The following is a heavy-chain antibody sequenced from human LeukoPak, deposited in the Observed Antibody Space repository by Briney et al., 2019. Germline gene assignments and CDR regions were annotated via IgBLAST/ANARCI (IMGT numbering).Heavy chain of an antibody. V-gene: IGHV3-30*18. CDR1: GFTFSSCG. D-gene: IGHD5-12*01. CDR2: ISYDGSNK. Sequence: RRSLRLSCAASGFTFSSCGMHWVRQAPGKGLEWVAVISYDGSNKYYADSVKGRFTISRDNSKNTLYLQMNSLRAEDTAVYYCAKGDEATTLFDYWGQGTLVTVSS. J-gene: IGHJ4*02. CDR3: AKGDEATTLFDY.